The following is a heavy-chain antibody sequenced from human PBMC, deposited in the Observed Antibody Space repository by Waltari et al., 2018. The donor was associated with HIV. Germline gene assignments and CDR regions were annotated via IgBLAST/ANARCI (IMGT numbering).Heavy chain of an antibody. J-gene: IGHJ5*02. CDR1: GFTFSSYS. V-gene: IGHV3-48*01. Sequence: EVQLVESGGGLVQPGGSLRLSCAASGFTFSSYSMNWVRPAPGKGLEWVSYISSSSSTRYYADSVKGRFTIARDNAKNSLYLQMNSLRAEDTAVYYCAREEGAAGYNWFDPWGQGTLVTVSS. CDR2: ISSSSSTR. D-gene: IGHD6-13*01. CDR3: AREEGAAGYNWFDP.